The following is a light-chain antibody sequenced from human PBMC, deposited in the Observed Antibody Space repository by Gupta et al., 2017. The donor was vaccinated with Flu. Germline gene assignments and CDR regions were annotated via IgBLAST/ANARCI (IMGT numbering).Light chain of an antibody. CDR1: NSNIGRNS. Sequence: QSVLTQPPSASGTPGQRVTISCSGSNSNIGRNSVNWYQQFPRTAPRLLIYSNNRRPSGVPDRFSGSKSGTSASLAVSGLQAEDEADYYCAAVDDSRNGPVFGGGTRVTVL. V-gene: IGLV1-44*01. CDR3: AAVDDSRNGPV. J-gene: IGLJ2*01. CDR2: SNN.